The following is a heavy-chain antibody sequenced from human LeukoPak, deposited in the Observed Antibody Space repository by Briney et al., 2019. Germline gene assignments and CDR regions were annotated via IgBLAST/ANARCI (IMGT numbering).Heavy chain of an antibody. CDR3: ARGFLGYYGSGSYRNYFDY. J-gene: IGHJ4*02. V-gene: IGHV4-38-2*02. Sequence: SETLSLTCTVSGYSISSGYYWSWIRQPPGKGLEWIGEINHSGSTTYNPSLNSRVTISVDTSKNQFSPHLNSVTAADTAVFYCARGFLGYYGSGSYRNYFDYWGQGNLVTVSS. CDR1: GYSISSGYY. D-gene: IGHD3-10*01. CDR2: INHSGST.